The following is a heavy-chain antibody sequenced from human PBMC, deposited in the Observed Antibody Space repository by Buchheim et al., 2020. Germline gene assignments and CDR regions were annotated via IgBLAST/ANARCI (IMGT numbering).Heavy chain of an antibody. V-gene: IGHV3-33*08. D-gene: IGHD3-16*01. CDR2: IYHDGSTK. CDR1: GFTFSNYG. CDR3: ARVDDEGYFDY. Sequence: QVQLVESGGGVVQPGRSLRLSCTASGFTFSNYGMHWVRQAPGKGLEWVGMIYHDGSTKYYADSVKGRFTISRDNFKNTLYLQMDSLRAEDTAVYKCARVDDEGYFDYWGQGTL. J-gene: IGHJ4*02.